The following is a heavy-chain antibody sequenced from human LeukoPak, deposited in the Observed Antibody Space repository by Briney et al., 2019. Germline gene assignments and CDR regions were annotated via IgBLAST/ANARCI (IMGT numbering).Heavy chain of an antibody. CDR3: ARDREGFGESYFDY. CDR2: IGSSTSYI. J-gene: IGHJ4*02. CDR1: GFTFSRYN. D-gene: IGHD3-10*01. V-gene: IGHV3-21*01. Sequence: GGSLRLSCAASGFTFSRYNMNWVRQAPGKGLEWVSSIGSSTSYIYYADSVKGRFTISRDNAKNSLYLQMNSLRAEDTAMYYCARDREGFGESYFDYWGQGTLVTVSS.